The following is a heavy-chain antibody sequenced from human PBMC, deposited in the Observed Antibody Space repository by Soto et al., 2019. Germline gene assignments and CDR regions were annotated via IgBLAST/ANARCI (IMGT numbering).Heavy chain of an antibody. CDR1: GYRFTSYW. CDR3: ARKNKSGYFNWFDP. CDR2: IFPSDSDT. V-gene: IGHV5-51*01. D-gene: IGHD3-22*01. Sequence: PGESLKISCRTSGYRFTSYWIAWVRQMPGKGLEWMGIIFPSDSDTRYSPSFQGQVTISADRSTSTVFLQWASLKASDTAVYFCARKNKSGYFNWFDPWGQGTLVTVSS. J-gene: IGHJ5*02.